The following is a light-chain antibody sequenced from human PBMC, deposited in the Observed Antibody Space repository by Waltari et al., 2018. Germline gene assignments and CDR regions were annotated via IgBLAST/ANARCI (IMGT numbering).Light chain of an antibody. V-gene: IGLV2-8*01. J-gene: IGLJ2*01. Sequence: QSALTQPPPPSGSPGPSVPIPCTGTRLAVWVLNFVSWYQQHPGKAPKLMIYEVSKRPSGVPDRFSGSKSGNTASLTVSGLQAEDEADYYCSSYAGSNNLVFGGGTKLTVL. CDR2: EVS. CDR3: SSYAGSNNLV. CDR1: RLAVWVLNF.